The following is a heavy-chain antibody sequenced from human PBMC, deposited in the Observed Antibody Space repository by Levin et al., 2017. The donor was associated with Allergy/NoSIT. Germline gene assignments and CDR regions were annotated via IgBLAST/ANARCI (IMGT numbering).Heavy chain of an antibody. V-gene: IGHV3-11*04. J-gene: IGHJ6*02. CDR3: ARDLLGYYYGMDV. CDR1: GFTFSDYF. Sequence: SGGSLRLSCAASGFTFSDYFMSWIRQAPGKGLEWICYISGRGNIIYYAESVKGRFTISRDNAKYSMYLQMSSLRDEDTAAYYCARDLLGYYYGMDVWGQGTTVTVSS. CDR2: ISGRGNII.